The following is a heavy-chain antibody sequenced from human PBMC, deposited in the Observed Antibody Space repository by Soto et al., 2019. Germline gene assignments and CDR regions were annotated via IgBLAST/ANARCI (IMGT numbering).Heavy chain of an antibody. CDR3: ATMGTPVTGLYYFDY. V-gene: IGHV4-30-4*01. CDR1: GGSISSGNYY. J-gene: IGHJ4*02. CDR2: ISYSGTT. Sequence: QVQLQESGPGLVKPSQTLSLTCTVSGGSISSGNYYWSWIRQPPGKGLEWIGFISYSGTTHYSASLRSRVSISVDTSKNQFSLDLSSVTAADTAVYYCATMGTPVTGLYYFDYCGPGTLVTVSS. D-gene: IGHD1-7*01.